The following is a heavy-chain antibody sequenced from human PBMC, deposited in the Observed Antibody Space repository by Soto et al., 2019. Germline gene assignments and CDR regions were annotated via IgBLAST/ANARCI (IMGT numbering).Heavy chain of an antibody. J-gene: IGHJ4*02. D-gene: IGHD4-17*01. V-gene: IGHV1-69*01. Sequence: QVQLVQSGAEVKKPGSSVNVSCKASGGTFSTYVISWVRQAPGHGFEWMGGIIPIFGTTNYAQKFQDRVTITADESTTTAYMELSSLSSEDTAVYYCARARLPYTMTTLFDYWGQGTLVTVSS. CDR3: ARARLPYTMTTLFDY. CDR1: GGTFSTYV. CDR2: IIPIFGTT.